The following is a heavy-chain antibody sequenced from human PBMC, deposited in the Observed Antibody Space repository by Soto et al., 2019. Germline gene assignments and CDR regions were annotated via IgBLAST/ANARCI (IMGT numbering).Heavy chain of an antibody. CDR2: IYYSGST. J-gene: IGHJ4*02. V-gene: IGHV4-59*01. CDR3: AREVVIYGGIYYFDY. Sequence: QVQLQESGPGLVKPSETLSLTCTVSGGSISSYYWSWIRQPPGKGLEWIGYIYYSGSTNYNPSLTSRVTISVDTSKNQFSLKLSSVTAADTAVYYCAREVVIYGGIYYFDYWGQGTLVTVSS. CDR1: GGSISSYY. D-gene: IGHD2-21*01.